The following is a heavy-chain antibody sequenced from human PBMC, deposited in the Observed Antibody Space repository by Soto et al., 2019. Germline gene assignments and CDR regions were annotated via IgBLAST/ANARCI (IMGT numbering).Heavy chain of an antibody. CDR1: GYSFTSYW. CDR2: IDPSDSYT. D-gene: IGHD6-13*01. V-gene: IGHV5-10-1*01. Sequence: PGESLKISCKGSGYSFTSYWISWVRQMPGKGLEWMGRIDPSDSYTNYSPSFQGHVTISADKSISTAYLQWSSLKASDTAMYYCASPYLPGIAAAGTNYGMDVWGQGTTVTVSS. J-gene: IGHJ6*02. CDR3: ASPYLPGIAAAGTNYGMDV.